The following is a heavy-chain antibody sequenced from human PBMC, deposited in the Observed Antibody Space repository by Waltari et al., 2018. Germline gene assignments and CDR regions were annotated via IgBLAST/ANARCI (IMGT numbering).Heavy chain of an antibody. CDR1: GGSFSGYY. Sequence: QVQLQQWGAGLLKPSETLSLTCAVYGGSFSGYYWSWIRPPPGTGLEWIGEINHSGSTNYNPSLKSRVTISVDTSKNQFSLKLSSVTAADTAVYYCARASIAAAGTNYYYYYGMDVWGQGTTVTVSS. CDR2: INHSGST. J-gene: IGHJ6*02. V-gene: IGHV4-34*01. CDR3: ARASIAAAGTNYYYYYGMDV. D-gene: IGHD6-13*01.